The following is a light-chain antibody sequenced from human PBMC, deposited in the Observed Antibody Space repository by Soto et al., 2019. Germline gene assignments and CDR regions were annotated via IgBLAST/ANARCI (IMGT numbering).Light chain of an antibody. J-gene: IGKJ5*01. Sequence: EIVLTQSPGTLSLSPGERATLSCRAIQSVSSSYLAWYQQKPGQAPRLLIYDTSTRATGIPARFSGSGSGTEFTLTISSLQSADSAVYYCQQYSNWPPFTFGQGTRLEI. CDR2: DTS. V-gene: IGKV3-15*01. CDR3: QQYSNWPPFT. CDR1: QSVSSSY.